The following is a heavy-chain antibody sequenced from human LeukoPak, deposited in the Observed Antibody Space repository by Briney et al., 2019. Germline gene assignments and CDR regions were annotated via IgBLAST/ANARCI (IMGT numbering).Heavy chain of an antibody. D-gene: IGHD6-19*01. J-gene: IGHJ4*02. CDR1: GYTFTSYD. Sequence: ASVKVSCKASGYTFTSYDINWVRQATGQGLEWMGWINPNSGGTNYAQKFQGWVTMTRDTSISTVYMELSRLRSDDTAVYYCARTKTSGWTLYYFDYWGQGTLVTVSS. CDR2: INPNSGGT. CDR3: ARTKTSGWTLYYFDY. V-gene: IGHV1-2*04.